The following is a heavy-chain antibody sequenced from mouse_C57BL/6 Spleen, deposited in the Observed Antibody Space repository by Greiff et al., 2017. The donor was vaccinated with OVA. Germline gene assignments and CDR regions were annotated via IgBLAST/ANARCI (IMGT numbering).Heavy chain of an antibody. CDR3: ARGGDYDAMDY. CDR1: GYSITSGYY. CDR2: ISYDGSN. J-gene: IGHJ4*01. V-gene: IGHV3-6*01. Sequence: EVKLVESGPGLVKPSQSLSLTCSVTGYSITSGYYWNWIRQLPGNKLEWMGYISYDGSNNYNPSLKNRISITRDTSKNQFFLKLNSVTTEDTATYYCARGGDYDAMDYWGQGTSVTVSS.